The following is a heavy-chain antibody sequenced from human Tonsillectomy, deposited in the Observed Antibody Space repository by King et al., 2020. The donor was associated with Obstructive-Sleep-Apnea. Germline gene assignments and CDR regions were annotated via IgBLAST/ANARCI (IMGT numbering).Heavy chain of an antibody. J-gene: IGHJ4*02. D-gene: IGHD2-21*01. Sequence: VQLQESGPGLVKPSGTLSLTCAVSGGSISSSNWWSWVRQPPGKGLEWIGEIYHRGETNYNASLKSRVSILLDKSKNQFSLKVSSVTAADTAEYYCARMWWWDARGAARPAFAFWGQGTLVTVSS. CDR2: IYHRGET. V-gene: IGHV4-4*02. CDR1: GGSISSSNW. CDR3: ARMWWWDARGAARPAFAF.